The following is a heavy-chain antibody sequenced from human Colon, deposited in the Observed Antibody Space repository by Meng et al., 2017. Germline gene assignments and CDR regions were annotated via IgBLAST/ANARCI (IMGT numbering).Heavy chain of an antibody. Sequence: SETLSLTCTVSADSISPNYWSWIRQPPGKELEWIGYIYDSGTTSYNPSLKSRVTISVGTSKNQFSLRLKSVTAADTAVYYFARAPPAGGKFLLFDYWGQGILVTVSS. CDR1: ADSISPNY. CDR2: IYDSGTT. D-gene: IGHD2-15*01. J-gene: IGHJ4*02. CDR3: ARAPPAGGKFLLFDY. V-gene: IGHV4-59*01.